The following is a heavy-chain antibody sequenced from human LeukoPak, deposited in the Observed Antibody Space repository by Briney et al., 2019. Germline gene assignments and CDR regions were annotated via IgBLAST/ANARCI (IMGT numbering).Heavy chain of an antibody. J-gene: IGHJ4*02. Sequence: ASVKVSCKASGYTFTDYSMHWVRQAPGQGLEWMGWINPNSGGTNHAQKFQGGVTMTRDTSISTSYMELSRLRSDDTAVYYCARSSSAWYDGYYFDYWGQGTLVTVSS. CDR3: ARSSSAWYDGYYFDY. CDR1: GYTFTDYS. CDR2: INPNSGGT. D-gene: IGHD6-19*01. V-gene: IGHV1-2*02.